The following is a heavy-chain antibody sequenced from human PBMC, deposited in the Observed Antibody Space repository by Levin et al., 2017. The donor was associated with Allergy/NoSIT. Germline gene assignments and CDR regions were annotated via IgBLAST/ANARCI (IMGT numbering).Heavy chain of an antibody. CDR3: ARAGRGSYDY. V-gene: IGHV3-74*01. D-gene: IGHD1-26*01. CDR1: GFTFSSYW. J-gene: IGHJ4*02. CDR2: IHSDGSST. Sequence: GESLKISCAASGFTFSSYWMHWVRQAPGKGLVWVSRIHSDGSSTNYADSVKGRFTISRDNAKNTLYLQMNSLRAEDTAVYYCARAGRGSYDYWGQGTLVTVSS.